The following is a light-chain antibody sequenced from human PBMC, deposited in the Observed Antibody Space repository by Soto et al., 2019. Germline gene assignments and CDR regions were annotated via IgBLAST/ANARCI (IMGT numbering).Light chain of an antibody. V-gene: IGLV2-18*02. CDR3: SSYTESATFVL. CDR2: EVN. CDR1: GSDIGSYNR. Sequence: QSALTQPPSVSGSPGQSVTISCTGTGSDIGSYNRVSWYRRVPGTAPKLMISEVNKQPSGVPDRCSGSKSGNTASLTIAGLRAEDEADYYCSSYTESATFVLFGGGTELTVL. J-gene: IGLJ2*01.